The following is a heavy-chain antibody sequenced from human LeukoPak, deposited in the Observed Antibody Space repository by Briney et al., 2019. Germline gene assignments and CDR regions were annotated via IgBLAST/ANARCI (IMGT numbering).Heavy chain of an antibody. CDR3: ARGIAGEWLPI. D-gene: IGHD3-3*01. Sequence: SETLSLTCTVSGHSISNYYWSWIRQPPGKGLEWIGYLYFSGSTNYNPSLKSRVTISVDTSKNQFSLKLSSVTAADTAMYYRARGIAGEWLPIWGQGTLVTVSS. V-gene: IGHV4-59*01. J-gene: IGHJ4*02. CDR1: GHSISNYY. CDR2: LYFSGST.